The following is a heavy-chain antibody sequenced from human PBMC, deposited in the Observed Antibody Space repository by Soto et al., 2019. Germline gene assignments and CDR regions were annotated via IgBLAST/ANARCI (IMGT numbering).Heavy chain of an antibody. CDR3: ARSGPSSGYHYIWFDP. D-gene: IGHD3-22*01. CDR1: GGSFSGYY. V-gene: IGHV4-34*01. CDR2: INHSGST. Sequence: SETLSLTCAVYGGSFSGYYWSWIRQPPGKGLEWIGEINHSGSTNYNPSLKSRVTISVDTSKNQFSLKLSSVTAAGTAVYYCARSGPSSGYHYIWFDPWGQGTLVTVSS. J-gene: IGHJ5*02.